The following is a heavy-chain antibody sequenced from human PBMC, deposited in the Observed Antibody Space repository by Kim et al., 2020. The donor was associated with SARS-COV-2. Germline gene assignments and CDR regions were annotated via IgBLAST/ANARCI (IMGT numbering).Heavy chain of an antibody. J-gene: IGHJ4*02. CDR3: ARAGGYSYGLVFDY. V-gene: IGHV3-53*01. D-gene: IGHD5-18*01. Sequence: ADSVEGRFTISRDNSKNTLDLQMNSLRAEDTAVYYCARAGGYSYGLVFDYWGQGTLVTVSS.